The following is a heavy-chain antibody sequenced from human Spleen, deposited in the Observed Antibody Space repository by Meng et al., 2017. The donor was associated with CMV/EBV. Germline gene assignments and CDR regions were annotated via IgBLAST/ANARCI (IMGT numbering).Heavy chain of an antibody. CDR2: INPNSGGT. V-gene: IGHV1-2*02. CDR3: ARDLTWSLRFLEWTKYYYYCMDV. D-gene: IGHD3-3*01. J-gene: IGHJ6*02. Sequence: ASVKVSCKASGYTFTGYYMHWVRQAPGQGLEWMGWINPNSGGTNYAQKFQGRVTMTRDKSISTAYMELSRLGSEDTAVYYCARDLTWSLRFLEWTKYYYYCMDVWGQGTTVTVSS. CDR1: GYTFTGYY.